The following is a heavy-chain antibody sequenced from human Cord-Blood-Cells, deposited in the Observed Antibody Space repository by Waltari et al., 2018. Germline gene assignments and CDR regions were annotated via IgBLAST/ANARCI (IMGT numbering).Heavy chain of an antibody. V-gene: IGHV4-30-2*01. CDR3: ARGPSGTTVANGPQSEYFQH. Sequence: LEWIGYIYHSGSTYYNPSLKSRVTISVDRSKNQFSLKLSSVTAADTAVYYYARGPSGTTVANGPQSEYFQHWGQGTLVTVSS. D-gene: IGHD4-17*01. CDR2: IYHSGST. J-gene: IGHJ1*01.